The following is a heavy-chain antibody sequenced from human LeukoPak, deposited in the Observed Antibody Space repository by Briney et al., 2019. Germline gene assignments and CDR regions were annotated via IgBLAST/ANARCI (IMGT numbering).Heavy chain of an antibody. D-gene: IGHD7-27*01. J-gene: IGHJ4*02. V-gene: IGHV4-30-4*08. CDR1: GGSISSVCYY. CDR3: AREVSELGNNFDY. CDR2: IYYSGST. Sequence: PSETLSLTCTVFGGSISSVCYYWDWLRQPPGKGLEGIGCIYYSGSTYDNPSLMSRVTISVDTSKSQFSLKLSSVTAADTAVYYSAREVSELGNNFDYWGRGTLDTVSS.